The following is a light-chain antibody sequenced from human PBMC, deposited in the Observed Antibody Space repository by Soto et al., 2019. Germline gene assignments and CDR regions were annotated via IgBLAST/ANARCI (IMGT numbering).Light chain of an antibody. CDR2: TAS. V-gene: IGKV1-12*01. Sequence: DIQMTQSPSSVSVYVGDRVTITCRASQDISTWLAWYQQKPGKAPTLLISTASSLQSGVPSRFSGSGSGTDFTLTISSLQPEDFATYYCQQANSCPGTFGGGTKVEI. J-gene: IGKJ4*01. CDR3: QQANSCPGT. CDR1: QDISTW.